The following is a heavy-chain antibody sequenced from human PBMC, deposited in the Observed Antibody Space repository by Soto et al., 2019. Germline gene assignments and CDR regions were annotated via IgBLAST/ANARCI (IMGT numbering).Heavy chain of an antibody. Sequence: GSTNYNPSLKSRVTISVDTSKNQFSLKLSSVTAADTAVYYCARHKEWFGELDFDYWGQGTLVTVSS. CDR2: GST. V-gene: IGHV4-59*08. J-gene: IGHJ4*02. CDR3: ARHKEWFGELDFDY. D-gene: IGHD3-10*01.